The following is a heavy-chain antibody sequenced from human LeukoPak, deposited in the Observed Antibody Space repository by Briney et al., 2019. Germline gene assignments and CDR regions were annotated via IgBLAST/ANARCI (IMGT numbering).Heavy chain of an antibody. CDR2: IYYSGST. V-gene: IGHV4-59*12. CDR1: GGSISSYY. D-gene: IGHD3-22*01. Sequence: SETLSLTCTVSGGSISSYYWSWIRQPPGKGLEWIGYIYYSGSTNYNPSLKSRVTISVDKSKNRFSLRLSSVTAADTAVYYCARSAYYYDSSGYYRPFDYWGQGTLVTVSS. J-gene: IGHJ4*02. CDR3: ARSAYYYDSSGYYRPFDY.